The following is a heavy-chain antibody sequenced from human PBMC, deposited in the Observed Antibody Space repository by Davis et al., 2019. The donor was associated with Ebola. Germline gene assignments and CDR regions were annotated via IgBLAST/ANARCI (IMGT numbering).Heavy chain of an antibody. CDR3: ARGPLHTVGDAWFDP. CDR1: GYTFTSYG. Sequence: AASVKVSCKASGYTFTSYGISWVRQAPGQGLEWMGWISAYNGNTNYAQKLQGRVTMTTDTSTSTAYMELRSLRSDDTAVYYCARGPLHTVGDAWFDPWGQGTLVTVSS. V-gene: IGHV1-18*01. D-gene: IGHD2-21*01. J-gene: IGHJ5*02. CDR2: ISAYNGNT.